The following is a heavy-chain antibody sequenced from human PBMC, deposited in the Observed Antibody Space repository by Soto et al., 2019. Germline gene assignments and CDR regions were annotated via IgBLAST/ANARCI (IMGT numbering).Heavy chain of an antibody. V-gene: IGHV1-3*01. CDR3: ATYPSMVLDAFDI. J-gene: IGHJ3*02. D-gene: IGHD2-8*01. CDR2: FDVDNGDT. Sequence: EASVKVSCKASGYIFTNYAIHWVRQAPGQRLEWMGWFDVDNGDTKYSQKFQDRVTITTDTSTSTAYMELSRLRSEDTAVYYCATYPSMVLDAFDIWGQGTKVTVSS. CDR1: GYIFTNYA.